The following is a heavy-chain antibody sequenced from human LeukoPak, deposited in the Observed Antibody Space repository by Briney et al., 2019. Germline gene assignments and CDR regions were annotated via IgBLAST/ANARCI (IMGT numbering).Heavy chain of an antibody. Sequence: GGSLRLSCAASGFTFSTYSMNWVRQAPGKGLEWVSSITCSSSYIYYADSVKGRFTFSRDNAKNSLYLQMNSLRAEDTAVYYCARGGHAYYDSSGYRYYFDYWGQGTLVTVSS. V-gene: IGHV3-21*01. CDR1: GFTFSTYS. CDR2: ITCSSSYI. CDR3: ARGGHAYYDSSGYRYYFDY. D-gene: IGHD3-22*01. J-gene: IGHJ4*02.